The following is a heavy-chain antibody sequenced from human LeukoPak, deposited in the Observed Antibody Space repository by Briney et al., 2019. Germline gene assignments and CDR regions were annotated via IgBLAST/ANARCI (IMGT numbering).Heavy chain of an antibody. D-gene: IGHD4-17*01. J-gene: IGHJ4*02. Sequence: PSETLSLTCTVSGGSIGTYYWSWIRQPPGRGLEWIGYVHYSGSTRYSPSLKSRVTMSVDTSKNQFSLKLSSVTAADTAVYYCARDLTEVTVTTYYFDYWGQGTLVTVSS. V-gene: IGHV4-59*12. CDR1: GGSIGTYY. CDR3: ARDLTEVTVTTYYFDY. CDR2: VHYSGST.